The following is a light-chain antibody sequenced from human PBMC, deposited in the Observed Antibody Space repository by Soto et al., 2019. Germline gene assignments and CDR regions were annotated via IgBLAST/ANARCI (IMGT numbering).Light chain of an antibody. CDR2: DAS. Sequence: DIHMTQSPSSLSSSLGNRVTITLLASQSISTYLNWYQKKPGKAPNLLIYDASRLQSGVPSRFSGSGGGTDFTLSISSVQPEDFATYFCQQSYMDPITFGQGTRLEIK. J-gene: IGKJ5*01. CDR1: QSISTY. CDR3: QQSYMDPIT. V-gene: IGKV1-39*01.